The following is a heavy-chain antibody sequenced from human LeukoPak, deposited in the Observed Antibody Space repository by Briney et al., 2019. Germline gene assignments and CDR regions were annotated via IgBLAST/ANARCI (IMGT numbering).Heavy chain of an antibody. D-gene: IGHD3-3*01. CDR2: ISGSGGRT. J-gene: IGHJ4*02. Sequence: ASVKVSCKASGYTFSSYAMSWVRQAPGKGLEWVSGISGSGGRTYYADSVKGRFTISRDNSKNTLYLQMNSLRAEDTAVYYCAKEPQGGNYDSWSGYYLDYWGQGTLVTVSS. V-gene: IGHV3-23*01. CDR1: GYTFSSYA. CDR3: AKEPQGGNYDSWSGYYLDY.